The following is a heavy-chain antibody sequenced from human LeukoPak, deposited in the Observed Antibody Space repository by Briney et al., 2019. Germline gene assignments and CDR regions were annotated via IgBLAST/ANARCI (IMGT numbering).Heavy chain of an antibody. V-gene: IGHV3-21*01. CDR3: ARDSPGTTASDY. Sequence: GGSLRLSCAASGFIFDTYRMNWVRQAPGKGLEWVSSISASGYYIYYADSLKGRFTMSRDNTKNSLYLQMNSLRAEDTAVYYCARDSPGTTASDYWGQGTLVTVSS. J-gene: IGHJ4*02. CDR2: ISASGYYI. CDR1: GFIFDTYR. D-gene: IGHD1-1*01.